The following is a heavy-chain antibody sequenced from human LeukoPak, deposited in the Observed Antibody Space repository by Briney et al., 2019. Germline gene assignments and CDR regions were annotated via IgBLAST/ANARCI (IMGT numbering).Heavy chain of an antibody. CDR3: ARLDSSGYYFPGVSDY. V-gene: IGHV3-21*01. CDR1: GFTFSSYS. D-gene: IGHD3-22*01. Sequence: GGSLRLSCAAPGFTFSSYSMNWVRQAPGKGLEWVSAISSSSTYIYYADSVKGRFTISRDNAKNSLFLQLDSLRAEDTAVYYCARLDSSGYYFPGVSDYWGQGTLVTVSS. CDR2: ISSSSTYI. J-gene: IGHJ4*02.